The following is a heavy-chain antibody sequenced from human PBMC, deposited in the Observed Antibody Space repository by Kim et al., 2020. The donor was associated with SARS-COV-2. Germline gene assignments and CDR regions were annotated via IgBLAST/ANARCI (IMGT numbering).Heavy chain of an antibody. J-gene: IGHJ4*01. Sequence: SETLSLTCAVYGGSFSGYYWSWIRQPPGKGLEWIGEINHSGSTNYNPSLKSRVTISVDTSKNQFSLKLSSVTAADTAVYYCAREVYYYDSSGYGQFDYWG. CDR1: GGSFSGYY. CDR3: AREVYYYDSSGYGQFDY. CDR2: INHSGST. D-gene: IGHD3-22*01. V-gene: IGHV4-34*01.